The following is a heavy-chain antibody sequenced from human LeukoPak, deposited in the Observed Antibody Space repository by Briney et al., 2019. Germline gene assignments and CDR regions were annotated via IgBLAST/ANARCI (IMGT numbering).Heavy chain of an antibody. J-gene: IGHJ4*02. D-gene: IGHD4-11*01. CDR1: GFTFSHFG. CDR3: AKDAQRGFDYSNSLEH. CDR2: IWSDATNE. V-gene: IGHV3-33*06. Sequence: GTSPPLSSQASGFTFSHFGMHWVRQAPGKGREWVAVIWSDATNEYYVDSVQGRFTISRDNFKNTVSLQMDSLRVEDTAVHYCAKDAQRGFDYSNSLEHWGQGSLVTVSS.